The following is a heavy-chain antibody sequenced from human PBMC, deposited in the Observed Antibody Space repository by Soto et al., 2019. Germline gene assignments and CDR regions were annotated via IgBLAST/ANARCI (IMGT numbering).Heavy chain of an antibody. CDR1: GGSISSSSYY. CDR3: AREKVTWKSAARGWFDP. CDR2: IYYSGST. Sequence: TSETLSLTCTVSGGSISSSSYYWGWIRQPPGKGLEWIGSIYYSGSTYYNPSLKSRVTISVDTSKNQFSLKLSSVTAADTAVYYCAREKVTWKSAARGWFDPWGQGTLVTVSS. D-gene: IGHD6-6*01. J-gene: IGHJ5*02. V-gene: IGHV4-39*02.